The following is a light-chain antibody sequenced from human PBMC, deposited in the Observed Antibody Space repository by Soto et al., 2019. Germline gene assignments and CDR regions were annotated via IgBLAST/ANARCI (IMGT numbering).Light chain of an antibody. V-gene: IGKV1-5*01. CDR2: DAS. CDR1: QTISSW. CDR3: QQYDTYPLT. Sequence: DIQMTQSPSTLSGSVGDRVTITCRASQTISSWLAWYQQKPGKAPKLLIYDASTLETGVPSRFSGSASGTEFTLTISGLQPEDVASYYCQQYDTYPLTFGGGTKVDIK. J-gene: IGKJ4*01.